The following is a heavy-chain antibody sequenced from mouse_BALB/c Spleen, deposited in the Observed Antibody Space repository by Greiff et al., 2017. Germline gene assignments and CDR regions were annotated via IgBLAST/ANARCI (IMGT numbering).Heavy chain of an antibody. D-gene: IGHD2-1*01. CDR3: ARDGRGNYYAMDY. Sequence: VQRVESGPGLVAPSQSLSITCTVSGFSLTGYGVNWVRQPPGKGLEWLGMIWGDGSTDYNSALKSRLSISKDNSKSQVFLKMNSLQTDDTARYYCARDGRGNYYAMDYWGQGTSVTVSS. CDR2: IWGDGST. V-gene: IGHV2-6-7*01. CDR1: GFSLTGYG. J-gene: IGHJ4*01.